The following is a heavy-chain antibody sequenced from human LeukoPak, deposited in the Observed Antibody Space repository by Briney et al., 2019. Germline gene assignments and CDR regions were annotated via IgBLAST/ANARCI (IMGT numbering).Heavy chain of an antibody. V-gene: IGHV4-39*01. CDR2: IYFSGST. Sequence: SETLSLTCTVSGGSISSAGYYWAWIRQPPGKGLEWIGSIYFSGSTYYSPSLKSRVTISVDTSKSQFSLKLDSVTAADTAVYYCARLYSGSYYGGDYFDYWGQGTLVTISS. CDR1: GGSISSAGYY. J-gene: IGHJ4*02. D-gene: IGHD1-26*01. CDR3: ARLYSGSYYGGDYFDY.